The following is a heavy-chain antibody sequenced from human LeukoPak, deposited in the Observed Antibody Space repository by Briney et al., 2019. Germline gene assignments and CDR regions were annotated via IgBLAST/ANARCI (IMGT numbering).Heavy chain of an antibody. Sequence: SETLSLTCAVSGGSISSGGYSWSWIRQPPGKGLEWIGYIYHSGSTYYNPSLKSRVTISVDTSKNQFSLKLSSVTAADTAVYYCARLYRYSSSPGPGDYWGQGTLVTVSS. CDR1: GGSISSGGYS. CDR2: IYHSGST. J-gene: IGHJ4*02. D-gene: IGHD6-13*01. V-gene: IGHV4-30-2*03. CDR3: ARLYRYSSSPGPGDY.